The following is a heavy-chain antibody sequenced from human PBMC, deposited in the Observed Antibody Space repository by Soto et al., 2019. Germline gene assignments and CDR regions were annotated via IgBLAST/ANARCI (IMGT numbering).Heavy chain of an antibody. J-gene: IGHJ6*02. CDR3: TMIVWFGELLGMDV. D-gene: IGHD3-10*01. Sequence: EVQLVESGGGLVQPGGSLKLSCAASGFTFSGSAMHWVGQASGKGLEWVGRIRSKANSYATAYAASVKGRVTISRDDSKNTAYLQMNSLKAEDTAVYYCTMIVWFGELLGMDVWGQGTTVTVSS. CDR2: IRSKANSYAT. V-gene: IGHV3-73*02. CDR1: GFTFSGSA.